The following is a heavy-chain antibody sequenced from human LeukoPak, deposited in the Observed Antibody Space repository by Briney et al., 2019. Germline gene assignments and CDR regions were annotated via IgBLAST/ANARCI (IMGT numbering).Heavy chain of an antibody. CDR1: GYTFTSYY. CDR3: ARGAYNSYYYFDY. V-gene: IGHV1-2*02. CDR2: INPNSGGT. D-gene: IGHD5-18*01. J-gene: IGHJ4*02. Sequence: ASVKVSCKASGYTFTSYYMHWVRQAPGQGLEWMGWINPNSGGTNYAQKFQGRVTMTRDTSISTAYMELSSLRSEDTAVYYCARGAYNSYYYFDYWGQGTLVTVSS.